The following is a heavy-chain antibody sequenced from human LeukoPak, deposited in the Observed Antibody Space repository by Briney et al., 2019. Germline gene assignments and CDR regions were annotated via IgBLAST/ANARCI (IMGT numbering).Heavy chain of an antibody. CDR2: ISSSSGYI. CDR3: ARDRSRAEDD. Sequence: PGGSLRLSCAASGFTFSSYSMNWARQAPGKGLEWVSSISSSSGYIYYSDSLKGRFTISRDNSKNSLYLQMNSLRAEDTAVYYCARDRSRAEDDWGQGTLVTVSS. CDR1: GFTFSSYS. V-gene: IGHV3-21*01. J-gene: IGHJ4*02. D-gene: IGHD1-14*01.